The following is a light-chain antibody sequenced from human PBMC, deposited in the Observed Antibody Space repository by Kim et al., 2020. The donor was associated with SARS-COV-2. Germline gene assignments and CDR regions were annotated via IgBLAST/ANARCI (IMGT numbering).Light chain of an antibody. CDR2: EDK. V-gene: IGLV6-57*01. CDR1: SGSIASNY. J-gene: IGLJ3*02. CDR3: QSYDSSNHGV. Sequence: NFMLTQTHSVSESPGKTVTISCTRSSGSIASNYVQWYQQRPGSSPTTVIYEDKHRPSGVPDRFSGSIDSSSNSASLTISGLKTEDETDYYCQSYDSSNHGVFGGGTQLTVL.